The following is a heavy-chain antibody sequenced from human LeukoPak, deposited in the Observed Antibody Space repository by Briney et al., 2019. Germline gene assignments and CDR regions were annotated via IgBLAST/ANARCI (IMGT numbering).Heavy chain of an antibody. Sequence: GGSLRLSWAASGFTFSSYSMNWVRQSPGKGLEWVSSISRSSSYRYYEDSVKGRFTISRDNAKNSLYLQMKSLRAEDTAVYYCAKGGGYEAQYYYYYLDVWGKGTTVTISS. CDR2: ISRSSSYR. CDR3: AKGGGYEAQYYYYYLDV. D-gene: IGHD5-12*01. J-gene: IGHJ6*03. V-gene: IGHV3-21*01. CDR1: GFTFSSYS.